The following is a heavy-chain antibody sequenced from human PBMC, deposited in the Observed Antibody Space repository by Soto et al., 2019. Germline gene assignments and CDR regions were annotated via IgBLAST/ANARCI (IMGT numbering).Heavy chain of an antibody. CDR3: AQYYYDSSGLWDY. Sequence: SVKVSCKASGYTFITYGISWVRQAPGQGLEWMGGIIPIFGTANYAQKFQGRVTITADESTSTAYMELSSLRSEDTAVYYCAQYYYDSSGLWDYWGQGTLVTVSS. CDR2: IIPIFGTA. J-gene: IGHJ4*02. V-gene: IGHV1-69*13. D-gene: IGHD3-22*01. CDR1: GYTFITYG.